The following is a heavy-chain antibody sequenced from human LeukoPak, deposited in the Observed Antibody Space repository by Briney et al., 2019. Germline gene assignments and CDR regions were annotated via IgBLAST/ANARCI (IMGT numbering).Heavy chain of an antibody. CDR1: GFTFSNYW. V-gene: IGHV3-7*05. CDR2: IKQDGSEK. Sequence: GGSLSLSCTASGFTFSNYWMSWVRQTPEKGLEWVANIKQDGSEKVYVDSVKGRFTISRDNAQTSLYLHMNSLRAEDTAVYYCARDPYSSSWSYGMDVRGQGTTVTVSS. CDR3: ARDPYSSSWSYGMDV. D-gene: IGHD6-13*01. J-gene: IGHJ6*02.